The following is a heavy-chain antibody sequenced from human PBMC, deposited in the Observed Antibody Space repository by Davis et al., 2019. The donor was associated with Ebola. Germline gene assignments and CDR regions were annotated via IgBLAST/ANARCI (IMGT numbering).Heavy chain of an antibody. J-gene: IGHJ4*02. D-gene: IGHD1-26*01. Sequence: GESLKISCAASGFTFSNAWMSWVRQAPGKGLEWVGRIKSKTDGGTTDYAAPVKGRFTISRDDSKNTLYLQMNSLKTEDTAVYYCTTSEVYSGSYSNDYWGQGTLVTVSS. CDR2: IKSKTDGGTT. CDR1: GFTFSNAW. V-gene: IGHV3-15*01. CDR3: TTSEVYSGSYSNDY.